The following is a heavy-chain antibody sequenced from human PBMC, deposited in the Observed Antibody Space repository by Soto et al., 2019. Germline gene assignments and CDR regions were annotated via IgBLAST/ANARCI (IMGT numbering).Heavy chain of an antibody. CDR3: ARDRAYNIFDY. Sequence: GALRLSCAASGFTLSHFWMGWVRQAPGKGLEWVANIRQDGNERLYVDSAKGRFTISRDNAKDSLYLQMNSLRVEDTAVYYCARDRAYNIFDYWGLGTLVTVSS. CDR2: IRQDGNER. J-gene: IGHJ4*02. CDR1: GFTLSHFW. D-gene: IGHD1-1*01. V-gene: IGHV3-7*01.